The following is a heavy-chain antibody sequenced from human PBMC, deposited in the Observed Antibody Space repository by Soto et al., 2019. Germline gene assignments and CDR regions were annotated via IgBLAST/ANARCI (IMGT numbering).Heavy chain of an antibody. V-gene: IGHV4-31*03. D-gene: IGHD2-2*01. J-gene: IGHJ6*02. CDR3: AREGPIVVVPAAPDYYYYYGMDV. CDR1: GFSISSGGYY. Sequence: SETLSLTCTFSGFSISSGGYYWSWIRQHPGKGLEWIGYIYYSGSTYYNPSLKSRVTISVDTSKNQFSLKLSSVTAADTAVYYCAREGPIVVVPAAPDYYYYYGMDVWGQGTTVTSP. CDR2: IYYSGST.